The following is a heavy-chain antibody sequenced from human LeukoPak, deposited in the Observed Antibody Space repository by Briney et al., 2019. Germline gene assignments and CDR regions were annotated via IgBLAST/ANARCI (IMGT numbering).Heavy chain of an antibody. V-gene: IGHV3-23*01. CDR3: AKDPTNYGRGDFQH. CDR2: ISGSSDST. J-gene: IGHJ1*01. CDR1: GFTFDDYA. D-gene: IGHD4/OR15-4a*01. Sequence: GGSLRLSCAASGFTFDDYAMHWVRQAPGKGLEWVSVISGSSDSTDYADSVKGRFTISRDNSKNTLYLQMNSLRADDTAVYYCAKDPTNYGRGDFQHWGQGTLVTVSS.